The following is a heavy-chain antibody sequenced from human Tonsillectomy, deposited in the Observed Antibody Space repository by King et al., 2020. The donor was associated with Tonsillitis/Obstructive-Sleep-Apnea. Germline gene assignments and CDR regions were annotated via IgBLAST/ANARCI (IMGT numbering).Heavy chain of an antibody. CDR2: INPSVGTT. CDR3: ARVDAVVRYIDY. J-gene: IGHJ4*02. Sequence: QLVQSGAEVKRPGASVKVSCKASGYIFTRYYMHWIRQAPGQGLEWMGIINPSVGTTTYAQTFQGRVSITRDTSTSTDYMELSSLRSEDTAVYNCARVDAVVRYIDYWGQGTLGTVSS. D-gene: IGHD2-2*01. CDR1: GYIFTRYY. V-gene: IGHV1-46*01.